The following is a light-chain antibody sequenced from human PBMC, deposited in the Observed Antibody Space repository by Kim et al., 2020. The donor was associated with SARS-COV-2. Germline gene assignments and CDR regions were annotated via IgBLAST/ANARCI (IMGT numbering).Light chain of an antibody. V-gene: IGLV2-14*01. CDR1: SSDVGSYNY. Sequence: QSITISCPGNSSDVGSYNYVSCYQQHPATAPKLIIYEVTTRPSGVSNRFSGSKSGNTASLTISGLQAEDEADYYCNSYTSSSTRVFGGGTKLTVL. CDR2: EVT. CDR3: NSYTSSSTRV. J-gene: IGLJ2*01.